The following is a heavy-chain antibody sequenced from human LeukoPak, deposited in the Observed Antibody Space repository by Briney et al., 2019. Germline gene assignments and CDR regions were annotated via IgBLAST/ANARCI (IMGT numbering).Heavy chain of an antibody. CDR1: GFTFSSYS. J-gene: IGHJ4*02. CDR3: ARVGIAVAGTH. D-gene: IGHD6-19*01. Sequence: GGSLRLSCAASGFTFSSYSMNWVRQAPGKGLEWVSYISSSSSTIYSTDSVKGRFTISRDNAKNSLYLQMNSLRAEDTAVYYCARVGIAVAGTHWGQRTLVTVSS. V-gene: IGHV3-48*01. CDR2: ISSSSSTI.